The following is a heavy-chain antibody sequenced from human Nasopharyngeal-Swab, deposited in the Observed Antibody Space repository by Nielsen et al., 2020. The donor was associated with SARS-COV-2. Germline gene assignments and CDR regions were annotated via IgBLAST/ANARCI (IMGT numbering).Heavy chain of an antibody. J-gene: IGHJ4*02. CDR2: ISYDGSNK. CDR1: GFTFSSYG. CDR3: ARRVTGDWSLDY. Sequence: GESLKISCAASGFTFSSYGMHWVRQAPGKGLEWVAVISYDGSNKYYADSVKGRFTISRDNAKNSLYLQMNSLRDEDTAVYYCARRVTGDWSLDYWGQGTLVTVSS. D-gene: IGHD2-21*02. V-gene: IGHV3-30*03.